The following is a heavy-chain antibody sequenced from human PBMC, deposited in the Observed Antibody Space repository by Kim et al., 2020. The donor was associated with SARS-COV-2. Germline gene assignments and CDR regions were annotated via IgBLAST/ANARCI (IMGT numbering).Heavy chain of an antibody. CDR3: AKGAFLLGFYFDY. CDR1: RFTFSSCG. J-gene: IGHJ4*02. CDR2: ISYDGSNK. Sequence: GGSLRLSCAASRFTFSSCGMHWVRQAPGKGLEWVAVISYDGSNKFYADSVKGRFTISRDNSKNTLYLQMDSLRTEDTAVYYCAKGAFLLGFYFDYWGQGTLATVSS. V-gene: IGHV3-30*18.